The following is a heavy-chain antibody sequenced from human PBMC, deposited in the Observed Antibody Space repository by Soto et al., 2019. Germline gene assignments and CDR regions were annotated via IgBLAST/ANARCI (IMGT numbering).Heavy chain of an antibody. CDR2: ISGSGGST. V-gene: IGHV3-23*01. CDR3: AKGRRGCSGGSCYNNDAFDI. Sequence: EVQLLESGGGLVQPGGSLRLSCAASGFTFSSYAMSWVRQAPGKGLEWVSAISGSGGSTYYADSVKGRFTISRDNTKNTLYLKMNSLRAEDTAVYYCAKGRRGCSGGSCYNNDAFDIWGQGTMVTVSS. J-gene: IGHJ3*02. D-gene: IGHD2-15*01. CDR1: GFTFSSYA.